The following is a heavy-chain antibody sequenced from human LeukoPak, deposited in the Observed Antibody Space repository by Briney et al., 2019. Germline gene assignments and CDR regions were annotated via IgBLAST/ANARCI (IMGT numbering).Heavy chain of an antibody. Sequence: PGGSLRLSRAASGFTFSSYAMHWVRQAPGKGLEWVAVISYDGSNKYYAESVKGRFTISRDNSKNTLYLQMNSLRAEDTAVYYCARDSVTTGGNWFDPWGQGTLVTVSS. CDR1: GFTFSSYA. CDR3: ARDSVTTGGNWFDP. CDR2: ISYDGSNK. J-gene: IGHJ5*02. D-gene: IGHD4-17*01. V-gene: IGHV3-30-3*01.